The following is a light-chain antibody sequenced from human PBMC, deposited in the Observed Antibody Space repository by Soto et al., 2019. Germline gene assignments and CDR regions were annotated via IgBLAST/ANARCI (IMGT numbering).Light chain of an antibody. CDR3: QQYYSYPRT. CDR2: AAS. V-gene: IGKV1-8*01. J-gene: IGKJ1*01. CDR1: QGISSY. Sequence: AIRMTQSPSSLSASTGDRVTITCRASQGISSYLAWYQQKPGKAPKLLIYAASTLQRGVPSRFSGSGSGTDFPLTISCLQSEDFATYYCQQYYSYPRTFGQGTKVEIK.